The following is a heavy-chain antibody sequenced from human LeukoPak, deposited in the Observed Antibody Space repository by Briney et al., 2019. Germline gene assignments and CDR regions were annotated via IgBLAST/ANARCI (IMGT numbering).Heavy chain of an antibody. CDR3: ARESNYHGSGTGWFDP. CDR2: IYYSGSTYYSGST. V-gene: IGHV4-30-4*07. D-gene: IGHD3-10*01. CDR1: GGSISSGGYS. Sequence: KSSETLSLTCTVSGGSISSGGYSWSWIRQPPGKGLEWIGYIYYSGSTYYSGSTHYKLSLKSRATISVDTSKNQFSLKLSSVTAADTAVYYCARESNYHGSGTGWFDPWGQGTLVTVSS. J-gene: IGHJ5*02.